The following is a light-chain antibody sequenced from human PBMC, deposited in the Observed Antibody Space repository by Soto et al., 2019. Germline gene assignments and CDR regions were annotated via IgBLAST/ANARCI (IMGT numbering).Light chain of an antibody. Sequence: QSALTQPPSASGSPGQSITISCTGASSDVGGYTSVSWYQQHPGKAPKLIIYEVTKRPSGVPARFSGSRSSNTASLTVSGLQTEDEADYYCSSYAGNNNYVFGSGTKLTVL. CDR1: SSDVGGYTS. V-gene: IGLV2-8*01. CDR2: EVT. CDR3: SSYAGNNNYV. J-gene: IGLJ1*01.